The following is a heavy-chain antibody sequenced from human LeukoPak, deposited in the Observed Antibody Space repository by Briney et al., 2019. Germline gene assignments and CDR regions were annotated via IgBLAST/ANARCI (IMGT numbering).Heavy chain of an antibody. CDR2: IYRGDAA. J-gene: IGHJ4*02. V-gene: IGHV3-53*01. CDR3: VREIGNSGNYD. CDR1: GFTIKGDF. Sequence: GGSLRLSCAASGFTIKGDFMSSVREAPGPGLEWVSVIYRGDAAYYTESVKGRFTISRDTSKNTLYLQMNSLRAEDTAMYYCVREIGNSGNYDWGQGILVTVSS. D-gene: IGHD3-16*01.